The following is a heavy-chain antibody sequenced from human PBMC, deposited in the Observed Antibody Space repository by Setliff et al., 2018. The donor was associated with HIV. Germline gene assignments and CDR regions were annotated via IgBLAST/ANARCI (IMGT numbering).Heavy chain of an antibody. J-gene: IGHJ3*02. CDR3: ARGYEGSSPGGALDI. V-gene: IGHV4-34*01. CDR2: INHSGTT. D-gene: IGHD6-6*01. CDR1: GGSFSGYY. Sequence: SETLSLTCAVYGGSFSGYYWNWIRQPPEKGLEWIGEINHSGTTNYNPSLKSRATISVDTSKNQFSLQLRSVTASDMAVYYCARGYEGSSPGGALDIWGQGTMVTV.